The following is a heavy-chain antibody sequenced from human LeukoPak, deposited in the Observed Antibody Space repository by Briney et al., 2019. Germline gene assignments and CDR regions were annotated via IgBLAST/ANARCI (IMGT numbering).Heavy chain of an antibody. Sequence: ASVKVSCKASGYTFTSYYMHWVRQAPGQGLEWMGIINPSGGSTSYAQKFQGRVTMTRDMSTSTVYMELSSLRSEDTAVYYCARVKYYYGSSGYSYYFDYWGQGTLVTVSS. J-gene: IGHJ4*02. D-gene: IGHD3-22*01. CDR3: ARVKYYYGSSGYSYYFDY. CDR1: GYTFTSYY. V-gene: IGHV1-46*01. CDR2: INPSGGST.